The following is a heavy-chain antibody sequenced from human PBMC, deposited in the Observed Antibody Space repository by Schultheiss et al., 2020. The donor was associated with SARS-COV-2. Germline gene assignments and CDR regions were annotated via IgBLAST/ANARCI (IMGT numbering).Heavy chain of an antibody. CDR1: GGSISSSNW. Sequence: SETLSLTCAVSGGSISSSNWWSWVRQPPGKGLEWIGSIYYSGSTNYNPSLKSRVTISVDTSKNQFSLKLSSVTAADTAVYYCARESSSSFDYWGQGTLVTVSS. CDR2: IYYSGST. V-gene: IGHV4-4*02. D-gene: IGHD6-6*01. CDR3: ARESSSSFDY. J-gene: IGHJ4*02.